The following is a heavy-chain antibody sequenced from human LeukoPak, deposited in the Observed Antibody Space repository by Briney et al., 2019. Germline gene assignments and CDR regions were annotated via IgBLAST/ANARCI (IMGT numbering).Heavy chain of an antibody. J-gene: IGHJ4*02. CDR2: IDPNSGAT. V-gene: IGHV1-2*02. Sequence: GASVKVSCKASGLTLTNYFFHWVRQAPGQGLEWMGWIDPNSGATDSAPKFQGKITMTRDSSINTAYMELSRLRSDDTAVYYCARGRSSSWYKNWGQGTLVTVSS. CDR1: GLTLTNYF. D-gene: IGHD6-13*01. CDR3: ARGRSSSWYKN.